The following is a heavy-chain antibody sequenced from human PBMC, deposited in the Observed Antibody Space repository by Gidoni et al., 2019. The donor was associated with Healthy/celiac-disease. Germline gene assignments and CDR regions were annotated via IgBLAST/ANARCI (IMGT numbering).Heavy chain of an antibody. D-gene: IGHD2-2*01. J-gene: IGHJ4*02. Sequence: QVQLVQSGAEVKKPGASVNVSCKASGYHFPGYQMPWVRQAPGQGLEWMGWINPNSGGTNYAQKLQGRVTMTRDTSISTAYMELSRLRSDDTAVYYCARDQGYCSSTSCYPQVLIDYWGQGTLVTVSS. V-gene: IGHV1-2*02. CDR2: INPNSGGT. CDR1: GYHFPGYQ. CDR3: ARDQGYCSSTSCYPQVLIDY.